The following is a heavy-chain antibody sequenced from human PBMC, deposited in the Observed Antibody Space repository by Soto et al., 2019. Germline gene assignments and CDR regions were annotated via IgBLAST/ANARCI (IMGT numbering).Heavy chain of an antibody. J-gene: IGHJ6*02. V-gene: IGHV3-30*18. CDR2: ISYDGSNK. CDR3: AKDVSYYDFWSGYYKPKAGYYYYYGMDV. CDR1: GFTFSSYG. D-gene: IGHD3-3*01. Sequence: PGGSLRLSCAASGFTFSSYGMHWVRQAPGKGLGWVAVISYDGSNKYYADSVKGRFTISRDNSKNTLYLQMNSLRAEDTAVYYCAKDVSYYDFWSGYYKPKAGYYYYYGMDVWGQGTTVTVSS.